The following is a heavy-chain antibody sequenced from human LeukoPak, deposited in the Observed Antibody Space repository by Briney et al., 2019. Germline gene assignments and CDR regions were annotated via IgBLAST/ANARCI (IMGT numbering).Heavy chain of an antibody. J-gene: IGHJ4*02. CDR2: IYTSGST. Sequence: PSQTLSLTCTVSGGSISSYYWSWIRQPAGKGLEWIGRIYTSGSTNYNPSLESRVTMSVDTSKNQFSLKLSSVTAADTAVYYCARDPTSGNFRPFDYWGQGTLVTVSS. V-gene: IGHV4-4*07. CDR3: ARDPTSGNFRPFDY. CDR1: GGSISSYY. D-gene: IGHD3-3*01.